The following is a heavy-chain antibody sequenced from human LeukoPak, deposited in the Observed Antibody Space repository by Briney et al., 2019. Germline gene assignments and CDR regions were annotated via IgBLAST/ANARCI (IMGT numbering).Heavy chain of an antibody. V-gene: IGHV4-59*01. D-gene: IGHD1-26*01. CDR3: ARILSGSRTLDY. Sequence: SETLSLTCAVYGGSFSGYYWSWIRQPPGKGLEWIGYIYYSGSTNYNPSLKSRVTISVDTSKNQFSLKLSSVTAADTAVYYCARILSGSRTLDYWGQGTLVTVSS. CDR2: IYYSGST. CDR1: GGSFSGYY. J-gene: IGHJ4*02.